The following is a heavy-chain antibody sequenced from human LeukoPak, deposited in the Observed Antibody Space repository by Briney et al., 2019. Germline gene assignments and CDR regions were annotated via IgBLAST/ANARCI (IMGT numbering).Heavy chain of an antibody. CDR1: GFTFSSYS. CDR3: ARVIYTSSPRNPKNFFDY. Sequence: GGSLRLSCAASGFTFSSYSMNWVRQAPGKGLEWVSSISSSSSYIYYADSVKGRFTISRDNAKNSLYLQMNSLRAEDTAVYFCARVIYTSSPRNPKNFFDYWGQGTLVTVS. J-gene: IGHJ4*02. V-gene: IGHV3-21*01. CDR2: ISSSSSYI. D-gene: IGHD2-2*02.